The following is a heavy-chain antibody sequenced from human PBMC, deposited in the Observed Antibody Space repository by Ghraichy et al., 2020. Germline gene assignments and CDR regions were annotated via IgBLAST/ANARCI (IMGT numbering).Heavy chain of an antibody. CDR2: IYTSGST. CDR1: GGSISSYY. J-gene: IGHJ4*02. D-gene: IGHD3-22*01. Sequence: SETLSLTCTVSGGSISSYYWSWIRQPAGKGLEWIGRIYTSGSTNYNPTLKSRVTMSVDTSKDQFSLRLSSVTAADSAVYYCARGGLGNYHHYFDYWGQGTLVTVSS. V-gene: IGHV4-4*07. CDR3: ARGGLGNYHHYFDY.